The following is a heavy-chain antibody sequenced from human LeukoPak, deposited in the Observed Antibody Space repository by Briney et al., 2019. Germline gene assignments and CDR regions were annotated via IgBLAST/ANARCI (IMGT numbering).Heavy chain of an antibody. V-gene: IGHV1-2*02. D-gene: IGHD3-22*01. CDR2: INPNSGGT. Sequence: ASVKVSCKASGYTFTVYFMHWVRQAPGQGLEWMGWINPNSGGTNYAQKFQGRVTMTRDTSISTAYMELSRLRSDDTAVYYCARELNYDSSGYYFDYWGQGTLVTFSS. J-gene: IGHJ4*02. CDR3: ARELNYDSSGYYFDY. CDR1: GYTFTVYF.